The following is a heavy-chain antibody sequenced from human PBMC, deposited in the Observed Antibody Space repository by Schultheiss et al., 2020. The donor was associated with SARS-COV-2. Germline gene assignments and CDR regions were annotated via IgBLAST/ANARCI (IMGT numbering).Heavy chain of an antibody. CDR3: ARGQRRPVWWFDP. CDR1: GGSISSTDHY. CDR2: VYYSGST. Sequence: SETLSLTCTVSGGSISSTDHYWAWIRQLPGKGPEWIGSVYYSGSTYSDPSLKSRVTISVYTSKNQFSLKLAPVTAADTAVYFCARGQRRPVWWFDPWGQGTLVRLL. V-gene: IGHV4-39*07. J-gene: IGHJ5*02. D-gene: IGHD3-16*01.